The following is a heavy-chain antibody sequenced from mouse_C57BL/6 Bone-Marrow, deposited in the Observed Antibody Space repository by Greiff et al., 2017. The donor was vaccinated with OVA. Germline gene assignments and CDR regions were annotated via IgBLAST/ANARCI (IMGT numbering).Heavy chain of an antibody. J-gene: IGHJ3*01. CDR1: GFSLTSYG. V-gene: IGHV2-6*01. D-gene: IGHD1-1*01. Sequence: VKLQESGPGLVAPSQSLSITCTVSGFSLTSYGVDWVRQSPGKGLEWLGVIWGVGSTNYNSALKSRLSISKDNSKSQVFLKMNSLQTDDTAMYYCARGHYGSPFAYWGQGTLVTVSA. CDR2: IWGVGST. CDR3: ARGHYGSPFAY.